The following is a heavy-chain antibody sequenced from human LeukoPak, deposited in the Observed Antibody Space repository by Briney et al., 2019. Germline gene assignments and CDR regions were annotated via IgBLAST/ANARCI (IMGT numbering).Heavy chain of an antibody. D-gene: IGHD2-15*01. CDR3: AAEPCSGKRSVDY. Sequence: SVKVSCKASGFTFTSSAVQWVRQARGQRLEWIGWIVVGSGNTNYAQKFQERVTITRDMSTSTAYMELSSLRSEDTAVYYCAAEPCSGKRSVDYWGQGTLVTVSS. CDR1: GFTFTSSA. J-gene: IGHJ4*02. V-gene: IGHV1-58*01. CDR2: IVVGSGNT.